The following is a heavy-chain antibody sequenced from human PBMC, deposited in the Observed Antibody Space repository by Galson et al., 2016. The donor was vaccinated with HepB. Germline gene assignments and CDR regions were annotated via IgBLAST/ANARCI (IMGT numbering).Heavy chain of an antibody. D-gene: IGHD3-16*01. Sequence: TLSLTCTVSGDSIRGYYWTWIRQPPGKGLEWIGYIYYSGRTNYSPSLKSRVTISVDTSKNQFSLKLSSVTAADTAVYYCARVTGGEYPMDAFDIWGQGTLVSVS. J-gene: IGHJ3*02. CDR1: GDSIRGYY. CDR2: IYYSGRT. CDR3: ARVTGGEYPMDAFDI. V-gene: IGHV4-59*01.